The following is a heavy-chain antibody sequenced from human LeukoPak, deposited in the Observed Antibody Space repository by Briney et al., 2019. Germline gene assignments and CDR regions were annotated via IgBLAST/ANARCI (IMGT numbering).Heavy chain of an antibody. CDR3: AKGGEWELLLADY. CDR1: GFTFSSYG. J-gene: IGHJ4*02. CDR2: ISYDGSNK. D-gene: IGHD1-26*01. Sequence: QTGGSLRLSCAASGFTFSSYGMHWVRQAPGKGLEWVAVISYDGSNKYYADSVKGRFTISRDNSKNTLYLQMNSLRAEDTAVYYCAKGGEWELLLADYWGQGTLVTVSS. V-gene: IGHV3-30*18.